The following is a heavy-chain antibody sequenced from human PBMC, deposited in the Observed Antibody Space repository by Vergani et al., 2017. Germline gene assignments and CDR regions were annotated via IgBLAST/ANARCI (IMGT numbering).Heavy chain of an antibody. CDR1: GFTFSNAW. Sequence: EVQLVESGGGLVKPGGSLRLSCAASGFTFSNAWMSWVRQAPGKGLEWVGRIKSKTDGGTTDYAAPVKGRFTISRDDSKNTLYLQMNSLKTEDTAVYYCAKDLGGAVAGIGGYFDYWGQGTLVTVSS. J-gene: IGHJ4*02. CDR3: AKDLGGAVAGIGGYFDY. D-gene: IGHD6-19*01. CDR2: IKSKTDGGTT. V-gene: IGHV3-15*01.